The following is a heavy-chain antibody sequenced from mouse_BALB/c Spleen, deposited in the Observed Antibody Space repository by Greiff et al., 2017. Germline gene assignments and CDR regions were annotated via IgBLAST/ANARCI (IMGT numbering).Heavy chain of an antibody. Sequence: EVLLVESGGGLVQPGGSRKLSCAASGFTFSSFGMHWVRQAPEKGLEWVAYISSGSSTIYYADTVKGRFTISRDKPKNTLFLQMTSLRAEDAAMYYYARGDYAAMDYWGQGTTLTVSS. CDR2: ISSGSSTI. J-gene: IGHJ2*01. CDR3: ARGDYAAMDY. CDR1: GFTFSSFG. V-gene: IGHV5-17*02. D-gene: IGHD1-1*01.